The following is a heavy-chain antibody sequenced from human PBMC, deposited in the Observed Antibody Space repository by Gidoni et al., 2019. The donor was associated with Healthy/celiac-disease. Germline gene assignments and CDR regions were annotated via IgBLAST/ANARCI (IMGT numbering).Heavy chain of an antibody. D-gene: IGHD3-3*01. CDR1: GFTFSDHY. CDR2: TRNKANSYTT. V-gene: IGHV3-72*01. CDR3: ARVPSIFGVPLGPPV. Sequence: EVQLVESGGGLVQPGGSLRLSCAASGFTFSDHYMDWVRQAPGKGLEWVGRTRNKANSYTTEYAASVKGRFTISRDDSKNSLYLQMNSLKTEDTAVYYCARVPSIFGVPLGPPVWGQGTTVTVSS. J-gene: IGHJ6*02.